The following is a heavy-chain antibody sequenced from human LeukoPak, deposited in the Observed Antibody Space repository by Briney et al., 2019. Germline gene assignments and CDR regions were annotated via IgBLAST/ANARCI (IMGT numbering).Heavy chain of an antibody. J-gene: IGHJ4*02. D-gene: IGHD3-16*01. V-gene: IGHV3-7*03. CDR3: ARDGFGTGSS. CDR2: IKQDGSEK. Sequence: GGSLRISCAASGLTFSNYWMDWVRQAPGKGLEWVANIKQDGSEKNYVDSVKGRFIISRDNAKNSLYLQMNTRRADDTAVYYCARDGFGTGSSWGQGTLVPVSS. CDR1: GLTFSNYW.